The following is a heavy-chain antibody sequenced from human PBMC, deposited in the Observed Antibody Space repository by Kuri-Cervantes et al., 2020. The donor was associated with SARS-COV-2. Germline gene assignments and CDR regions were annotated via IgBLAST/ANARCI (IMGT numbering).Heavy chain of an antibody. D-gene: IGHD2-2*01. J-gene: IGHJ3*01. V-gene: IGHV5-51*01. CDR1: GYSFTSYW. CDR3: ARRTMPRGISDSFDV. Sequence: GESLKISCKGSGYSFTSYWIAWVRQMPGKGLEWMGVIYPGDADTRYSPSFQGQVTMSVDESINTAYLQWSSLKASDTAMYYCARRTMPRGISDSFDVWGQGTMVTVSS. CDR2: IYPGDADT.